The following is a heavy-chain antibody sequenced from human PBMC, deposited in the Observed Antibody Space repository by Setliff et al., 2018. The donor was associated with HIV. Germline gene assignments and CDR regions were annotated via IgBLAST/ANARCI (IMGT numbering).Heavy chain of an antibody. Sequence: ASVKVSCKASGYTFTSYGISWVRQAPGQGLEWMGWISAYNGNTNYAQKLQGRATMTTDTSTSTAYMELRSLRSDDTAVYYCVRLTADRTNYYYYMDVWGKGTTVTVSS. CDR2: ISAYNGNT. CDR3: VRLTADRTNYYYYMDV. CDR1: GYTFTSYG. V-gene: IGHV1-18*01. J-gene: IGHJ6*03. D-gene: IGHD2-8*01.